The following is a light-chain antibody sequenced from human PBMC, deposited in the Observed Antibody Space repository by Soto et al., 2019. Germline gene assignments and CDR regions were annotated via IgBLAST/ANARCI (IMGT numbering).Light chain of an antibody. J-gene: IGKJ5*01. CDR1: QSISSW. V-gene: IGKV1-39*01. CDR2: AAS. CDR3: QQSYSVPIT. Sequence: DIQMTQSPSTLSASVGDRVPITCRASQSISSWLAWYQQKPGKAPKLLIYAASSLQSGVPSRFSGSGSGTDFTLTISSLQPEDFATYHCQQSYSVPITFGQGTRLEIK.